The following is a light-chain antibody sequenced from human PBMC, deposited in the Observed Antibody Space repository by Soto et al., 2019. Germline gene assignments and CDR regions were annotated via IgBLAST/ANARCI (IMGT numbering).Light chain of an antibody. V-gene: IGLV2-14*03. CDR2: AVS. CDR3: ISYTDRQSYL. J-gene: IGLJ1*01. CDR1: ISDIGSYDH. Sequence: QSPLTQPACVSGSPGQSITIACSGTISDIGSYDHVAWYQQFPGKSPKLIIYAVSDRPSGVSDRFSGSKSGISASLTISGLQTEDEADYYCISYTDRQSYLFGTGTKVTVL.